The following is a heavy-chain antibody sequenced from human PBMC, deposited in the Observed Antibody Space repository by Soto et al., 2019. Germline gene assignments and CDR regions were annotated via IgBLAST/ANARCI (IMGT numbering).Heavy chain of an antibody. CDR2: IDPSDSYT. J-gene: IGHJ6*02. D-gene: IGHD2-2*01. V-gene: IGHV5-10-1*01. Sequence: HGESLKISCKGSGYSFTSYWISWVRQMPGKGLEWMGRIDPSDSYTNYSPSFQGHVTISADKSISTAYLQWSSLKASDTAMYYCARDARYCSSTSCYALYYYYGMDVWGQGTTVTVSS. CDR1: GYSFTSYW. CDR3: ARDARYCSSTSCYALYYYYGMDV.